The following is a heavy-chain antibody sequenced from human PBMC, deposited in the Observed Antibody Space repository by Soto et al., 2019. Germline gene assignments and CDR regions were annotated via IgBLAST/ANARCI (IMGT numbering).Heavy chain of an antibody. V-gene: IGHV3-30*18. CDR3: AKDLTIFSTPPDY. CDR1: GFTFSSYG. Sequence: PGGSLRLSCVASGFTFSSYGMYWVRRAPGKGLEWVAIISYDGSNKYYADSVTGRFTISRDTSKNTLYLQMNSLRGEDTAVYYCAKDLTIFSTPPDYWGQGTLVTVSS. D-gene: IGHD3-9*01. CDR2: ISYDGSNK. J-gene: IGHJ4*02.